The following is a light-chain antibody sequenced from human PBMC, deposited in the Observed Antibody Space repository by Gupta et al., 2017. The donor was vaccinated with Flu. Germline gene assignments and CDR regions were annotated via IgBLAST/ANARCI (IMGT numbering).Light chain of an antibody. CDR2: EGT. J-gene: IGLJ3*02. CDR3: CSYAGDNTWV. V-gene: IGLV2-23*01. Sequence: QSALTQPASLSGSPGQSITISCIGTTSDVGNHKFVSWYQQHPGKVPNLIIYEGTKRPSGVSSRFSGSKSDTAASLAISGLQAEDEAHYYCCSYAGDNTWVFGGGTNLTVL. CDR1: TSDVGNHKF.